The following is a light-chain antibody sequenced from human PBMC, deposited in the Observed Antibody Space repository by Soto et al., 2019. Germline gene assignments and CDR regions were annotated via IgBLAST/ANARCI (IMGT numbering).Light chain of an antibody. CDR3: QQYDNLPLFT. CDR2: DAS. CDR1: QDIINY. Sequence: DIQMTQSPSSLSASVGDRVTITCQASQDIINYLNWYQQKPWKAPKLLIYDASNLETGVPSRFSGSGSGTDFTFTISSLQPEDIATYYCQQYDNLPLFTFGPGTKVDIK. V-gene: IGKV1-33*01. J-gene: IGKJ3*01.